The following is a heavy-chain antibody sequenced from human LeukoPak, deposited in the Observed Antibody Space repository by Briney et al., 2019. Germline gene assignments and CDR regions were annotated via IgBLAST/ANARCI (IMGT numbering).Heavy chain of an antibody. J-gene: IGHJ4*02. CDR1: GFTFSSYA. Sequence: GGSLRLSCAASGFTFSSYAMSWVRRAPGKGLEWVSRISGSDGNTNYADSVKGRFTISRDNSKNTLFLQMNSLRAEDTAIYFCAKDLCSGSCHYFEYWGQGALVTVSS. CDR2: ISGSDGNT. V-gene: IGHV3-23*01. CDR3: AKDLCSGSCHYFEY. D-gene: IGHD1-26*01.